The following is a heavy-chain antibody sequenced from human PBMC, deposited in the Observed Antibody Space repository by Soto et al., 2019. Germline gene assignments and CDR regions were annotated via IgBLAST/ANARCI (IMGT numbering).Heavy chain of an antibody. CDR2: ISGSGGST. J-gene: IGHJ4*02. D-gene: IGHD1-7*01. CDR3: AKAATGTTGDFDY. V-gene: IGHV3-23*01. Sequence: GGSLRLSCAASGFTFSSYAMSCVRQAPGKGLEWVSAISGSGGSTYYADSVKGRFTISRDNSKNTLYLQMNSLRAEYMAVYYCAKAATGTTGDFDYWGQGTLVTVSS. CDR1: GFTFSSYA.